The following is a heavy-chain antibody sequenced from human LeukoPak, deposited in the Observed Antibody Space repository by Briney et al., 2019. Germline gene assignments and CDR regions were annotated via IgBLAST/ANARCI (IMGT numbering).Heavy chain of an antibody. J-gene: IGHJ4*02. Sequence: GGSLRLSCAASGFTFSSYAMSWVRQAPGKGLEWVSAISGSGGSTYYADSVKGRFTISRDNSKNTPYLQMNSLRAEDTAVYYCAKDLRAVAAAADNDYWGQGTLVTVSS. V-gene: IGHV3-23*01. CDR1: GFTFSSYA. D-gene: IGHD6-13*01. CDR3: AKDLRAVAAAADNDY. CDR2: ISGSGGST.